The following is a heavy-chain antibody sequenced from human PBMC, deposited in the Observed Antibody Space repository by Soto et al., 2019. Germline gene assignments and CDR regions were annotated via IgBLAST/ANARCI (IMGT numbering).Heavy chain of an antibody. Sequence: PSETLSLTCTVSGGSISSSSYYWGWIRQPPGKGLECIGSIYYSGSTYYNPSLKSRVTISVDTSKNQFSLKLSSVTAADTAVYYCARPDYGDYGWYFDLWGRGTLVTVSS. V-gene: IGHV4-39*01. J-gene: IGHJ2*01. D-gene: IGHD4-17*01. CDR2: IYYSGST. CDR3: ARPDYGDYGWYFDL. CDR1: GGSISSSSYY.